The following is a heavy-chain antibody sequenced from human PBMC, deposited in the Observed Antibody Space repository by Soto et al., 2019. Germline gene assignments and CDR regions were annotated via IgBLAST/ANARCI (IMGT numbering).Heavy chain of an antibody. J-gene: IGHJ5*02. Sequence: QVQLHESGPGLVKPSETLSITCTVSGDSISPHYWSWIRQPAGRGLAWLGYIYYNGATNFHPSLKGRLAMFVDTSKTELSLKLTSVTAADTARYFWVRGMDRKIGLFDLWGQGLLVTVAS. CDR2: IYYNGAT. CDR3: VRGMDRKIGLFDL. V-gene: IGHV4-59*11. CDR1: GDSISPHY. D-gene: IGHD2-8*01.